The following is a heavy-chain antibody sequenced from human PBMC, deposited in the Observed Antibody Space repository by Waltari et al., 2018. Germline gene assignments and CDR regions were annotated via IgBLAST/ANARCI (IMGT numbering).Heavy chain of an antibody. J-gene: IGHJ4*02. D-gene: IGHD3-22*01. V-gene: IGHV4-61*02. CDR2: IYTSGST. Sequence: QVQLQESGPGLVKPSQTLSLTCTVSGGSISSGSCYWSWIRQPAGKGLEWIGRIYTSGSTNYNPSLKSRVTISVDTSKNQFSLKLSSVTAADTAVYYCVRAVVITTDYFDYWGQGTLVTVSS. CDR1: GGSISSGSCY. CDR3: VRAVVITTDYFDY.